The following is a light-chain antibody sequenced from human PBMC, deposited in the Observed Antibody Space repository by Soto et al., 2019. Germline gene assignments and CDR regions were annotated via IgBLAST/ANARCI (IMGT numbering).Light chain of an antibody. CDR3: QQYNSYWT. J-gene: IGKJ1*01. CDR2: DAS. Sequence: DIQVTQSPATLSAFVGDRVTSICRARQSISSWLAWYQQKPGNAPKLLIYDASSLESGVPSRFSGSGSGTEFTLTISGLQPDDFATYYCQQYNSYWTFGQGTKVDI. CDR1: QSISSW. V-gene: IGKV1-5*02.